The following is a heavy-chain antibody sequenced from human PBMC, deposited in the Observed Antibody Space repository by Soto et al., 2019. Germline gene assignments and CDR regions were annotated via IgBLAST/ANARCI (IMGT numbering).Heavy chain of an antibody. V-gene: IGHV3-7*03. CDR1: GFTFSTYW. D-gene: IGHD6-6*01. CDR2: IKYDGNEK. CDR3: AKRSSSSTFDY. J-gene: IGHJ4*02. Sequence: GGSLRLSCAASGFTFSTYWMSWVRQAPGKGLEWVANIKYDGNEKYYVDSVKGRFSIFRDNAKNSLYLQMNSLRAEDTAVYYCAKRSSSSTFDYWGQGTLVTVSS.